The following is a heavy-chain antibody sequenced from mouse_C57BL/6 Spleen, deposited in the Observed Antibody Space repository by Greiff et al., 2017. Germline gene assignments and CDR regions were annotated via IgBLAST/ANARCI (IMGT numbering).Heavy chain of an antibody. CDR1: GFNFKDDY. Sequence: VQLQQSGAELVRPGASVKLSCTASGFNFKDDYMHWVKQRPEQGLEWIGWLDPENGDTEYASKFQGKATITADTSSNTAYLQLSSLTSEDTAVYYCTDNSGGAYWGQGTLVTVSA. V-gene: IGHV14-4*01. D-gene: IGHD3-2*02. J-gene: IGHJ3*01. CDR3: TDNSGGAY. CDR2: LDPENGDT.